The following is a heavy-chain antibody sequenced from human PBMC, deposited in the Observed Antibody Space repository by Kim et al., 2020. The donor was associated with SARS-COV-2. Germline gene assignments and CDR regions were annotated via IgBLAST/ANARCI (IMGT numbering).Heavy chain of an antibody. D-gene: IGHD3-16*01. V-gene: IGHV3-48*04. CDR1: GFSLSNNV. Sequence: GGSLRLSCAASGFSLSNNVMNWVRQAPGKGLEWISCISIGSETKYYADSVKGRFTISRDNSRNSLYLQMNSLRAEDTAVYYCVRDPPHSGPYATPRGEHDSGPGNDNWGQGTLVTVSS. CDR2: ISIGSETK. CDR3: VRDPPHSGPYATPRGEHDSGPGNDN. J-gene: IGHJ4*02.